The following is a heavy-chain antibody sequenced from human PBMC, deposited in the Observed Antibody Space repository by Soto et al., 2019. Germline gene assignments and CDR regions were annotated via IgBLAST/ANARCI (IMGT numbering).Heavy chain of an antibody. CDR1: GCSISSYY. J-gene: IGHJ4*02. CDR2: IYTSGST. V-gene: IGHV4-4*07. CDR3: ARFGSSSYFDY. D-gene: IGHD6-6*01. Sequence: SESLSLACPVSGCSISSYYWSWIRQPAGKGLEWIGRIYTSGSTNYNPSLKSRVTMSVDTSKNQFSLKLSSVTAADTAVYYCARFGSSSYFDYWGQGTLVTVSS.